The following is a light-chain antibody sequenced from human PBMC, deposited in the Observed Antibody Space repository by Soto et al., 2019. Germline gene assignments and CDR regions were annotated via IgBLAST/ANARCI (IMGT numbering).Light chain of an antibody. CDR2: DAS. Sequence: DIQMTQSPSTLSGSVGDRVTITCRASQTISSWLAWYQQKPGKAPNLLIYDASNLQTGVPSRLSGGGFGTDFTFTISSLQPEDSAIYYCQQYDKLPVTFGQGTRLEIK. V-gene: IGKV1-33*01. CDR1: QTISSW. J-gene: IGKJ5*01. CDR3: QQYDKLPVT.